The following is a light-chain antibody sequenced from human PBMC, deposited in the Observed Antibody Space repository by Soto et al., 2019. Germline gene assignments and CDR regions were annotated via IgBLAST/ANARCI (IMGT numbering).Light chain of an antibody. CDR2: DVS. V-gene: IGLV2-14*01. Sequence: QSVLAQPASVSGSPGQSITISCTGTSSEVGGYNYVSWYQQHPGKAPKLMIYDVSNRPSGVSNRFSGSKSGNTASLTISRLQAEDEADYYCSSYTSSSTLDVFGTGTKVTVL. CDR1: SSEVGGYNY. CDR3: SSYTSSSTLDV. J-gene: IGLJ1*01.